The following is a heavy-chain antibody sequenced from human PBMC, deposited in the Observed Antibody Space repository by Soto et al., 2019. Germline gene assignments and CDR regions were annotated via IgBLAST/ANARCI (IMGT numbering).Heavy chain of an antibody. Sequence: EVQLVQSGGGLIQPEGSLKLSCAAPGIIVSSNYMSWVRQAPGKGLEWVSVLYHGGSTYYADSVKGRFTISRDNSKNTLFLQMNXXXXXXXXXXXXXXXXXXXXXXXXQGTLVTVSS. CDR2: LYHGGST. CDR3: XXXXXXXXXX. CDR1: GIIVSSNY. V-gene: IGHV3-53*01. J-gene: IGHJ4*02.